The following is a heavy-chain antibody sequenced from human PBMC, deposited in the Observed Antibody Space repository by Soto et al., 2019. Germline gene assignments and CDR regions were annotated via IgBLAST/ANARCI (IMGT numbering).Heavy chain of an antibody. V-gene: IGHV4-30-4*01. CDR3: ARDRTTENWFDP. D-gene: IGHD4-4*01. CDR1: GGSTSSGDYY. Sequence: SETLSLTCTVSGGSTSSGDYYWSWIRQPPGKGLEWIGYIYYTGSTYYNPSLKSRVTMSVDTSKNQFSLKLSSVTAADTAVYFCARDRTTENWFDPWGQGTLVTVSS. CDR2: IYYTGST. J-gene: IGHJ5*02.